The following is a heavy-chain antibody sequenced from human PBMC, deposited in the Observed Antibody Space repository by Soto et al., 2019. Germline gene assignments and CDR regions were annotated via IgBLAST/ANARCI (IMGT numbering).Heavy chain of an antibody. CDR3: ARTSDIGGTLDY. CDR2: IYYSGST. J-gene: IGHJ4*02. V-gene: IGHV4-31*03. CDR1: GGSISSGGYY. D-gene: IGHD3-10*01. Sequence: SETLSLTCTVSGGSISSGGYYWSWIRQHPGKGLEWIGYIYYSGSTYYNPSLKSRVTISVDTSKNQFSLKLSSVTAADTAVYYCARTSDIGGTLDYWGQGTLVTVSS.